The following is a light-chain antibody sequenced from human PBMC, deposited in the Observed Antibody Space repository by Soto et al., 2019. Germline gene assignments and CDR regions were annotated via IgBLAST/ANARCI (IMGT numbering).Light chain of an antibody. CDR3: MQSTDFPRT. Sequence: DIVMTQTPLSSPVTLGQPASISCRSSQSLLHSDGNTYLSWLQQRPGQPPRLLIYKIAMRFSGDPDRFSCSGAWTDFTLKISRVEVEEVGVYYCMQSTDFPRTFGQGTKVEIK. CDR2: KIA. V-gene: IGKV2-24*01. J-gene: IGKJ1*01. CDR1: QSLLHSDGNTY.